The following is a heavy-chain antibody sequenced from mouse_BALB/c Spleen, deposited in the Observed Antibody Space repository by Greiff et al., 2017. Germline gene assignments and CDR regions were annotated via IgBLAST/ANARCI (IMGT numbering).Heavy chain of an antibody. CDR3: ARDGYRFSWFAY. Sequence: EVHLVESGGGLVQPGGSLRLSCATSGFTFTDYYMSWVRQPPGKALEWLGFIRNKANGYTTEYSASVKGRFTISRDNSQSILYLQMNTLRAEDSATYYCARDGYRFSWFAYWGQGTLVTVSA. CDR1: GFTFTDYY. D-gene: IGHD2-2*01. V-gene: IGHV7-3*02. CDR2: IRNKANGYTT. J-gene: IGHJ3*01.